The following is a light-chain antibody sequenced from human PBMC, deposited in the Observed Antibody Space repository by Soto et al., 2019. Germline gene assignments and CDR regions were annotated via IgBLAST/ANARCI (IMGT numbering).Light chain of an antibody. J-gene: IGLJ2*01. CDR3: QSYDSSLSGSV. Sequence: QSVLTQPPSVSGAPGQRVTISCTGSSSNIGAGYDVHWYQQRPGTAPKLLIYGNSNRPSGVPDRFSGSKSGTSASLAITGLQAEDEADYYCQSYDSSLSGSVFGGVTKVTVL. CDR2: GNS. CDR1: SSNIGAGYD. V-gene: IGLV1-40*01.